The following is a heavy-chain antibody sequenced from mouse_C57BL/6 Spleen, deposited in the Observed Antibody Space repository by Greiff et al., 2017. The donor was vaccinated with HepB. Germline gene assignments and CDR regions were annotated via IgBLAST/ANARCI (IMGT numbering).Heavy chain of an antibody. V-gene: IGHV1-7*01. CDR1: GYTFTSYW. CDR3: ARSFITTVVDSGN. Sequence: QVQLQQSGAELAKPGASVKLSCKASGYTFTSYWMHWVKQRPGQGLEWIGYINPSSGYTKYNQKFKDKATLTADKSSSTAYMQLSSLTYEDSAVYYCARSFITTVVDSGNWGQGTTLTVSS. CDR2: INPSSGYT. D-gene: IGHD1-1*01. J-gene: IGHJ2*01.